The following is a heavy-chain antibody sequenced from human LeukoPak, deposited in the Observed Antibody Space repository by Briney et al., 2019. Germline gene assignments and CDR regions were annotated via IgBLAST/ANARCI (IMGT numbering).Heavy chain of an antibody. CDR1: GFTVSSNY. Sequence: GGSLRLSCAASGFTVSSNYMSWVRQAPGKGLEWASVIYSGGSTYYADSVKGRFTISRDSSKNTLYLQMNSLRAEDTAVYYCAGYNCSSTRCYTGGFDYWGQGTLVTVSS. D-gene: IGHD2-2*02. CDR2: IYSGGST. V-gene: IGHV3-66*01. CDR3: AGYNCSSTRCYTGGFDY. J-gene: IGHJ4*02.